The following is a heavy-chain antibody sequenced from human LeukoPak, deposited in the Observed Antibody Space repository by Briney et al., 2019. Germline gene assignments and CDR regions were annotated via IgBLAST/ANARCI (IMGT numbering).Heavy chain of an antibody. D-gene: IGHD3-22*01. Sequence: GGSLRLSCAASGFTFSNYNMNWVRQAPGKGLEWVSYISSSGNTIYDADSVKGRFTISRDNAKNSLYLQMNSLRAEDTVVYYCARLGSLVVINYYYYYMDVWGKGTTVTISS. V-gene: IGHV3-48*01. CDR3: ARLGSLVVINYYYYYMDV. J-gene: IGHJ6*03. CDR1: GFTFSNYN. CDR2: ISSSGNTI.